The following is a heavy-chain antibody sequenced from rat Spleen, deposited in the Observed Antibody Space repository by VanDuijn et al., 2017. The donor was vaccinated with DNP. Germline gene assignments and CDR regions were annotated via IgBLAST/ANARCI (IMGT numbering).Heavy chain of an antibody. CDR2: IVYDGNRT. CDR3: ASLFLPNWFAY. V-gene: IGHV5S10*01. D-gene: IGHD1-3*01. Sequence: EVQLVESGGGLVQPGRSLKLSCAASGFTFSDFNMAWVRQSPKRGLEWVANIVYDGNRTYYRDSVKGRFTISRDNAKSTLYLQMDSLRSEETATYYCASLFLPNWFAYWGQGTLVTVSS. J-gene: IGHJ3*01. CDR1: GFTFSDFN.